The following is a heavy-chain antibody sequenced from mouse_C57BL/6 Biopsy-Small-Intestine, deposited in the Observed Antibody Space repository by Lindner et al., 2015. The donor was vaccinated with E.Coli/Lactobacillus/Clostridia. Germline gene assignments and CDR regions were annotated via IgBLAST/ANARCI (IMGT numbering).Heavy chain of an antibody. D-gene: IGHD1-2*01. Sequence: VQLQESGPELVKPGASVKISCKASGYSFTDYNMNWVKQSNGKSLEWIGLINPNYGTTSYNRKFKGKATLTVDQSSSTAYMQLNSLTSEDSAVYYCARRPRGTAWYFDVWGTGTTVTVSS. CDR3: ARRPRGTAWYFDV. V-gene: IGHV1-39*01. CDR2: INPNYGTT. J-gene: IGHJ1*03. CDR1: GYSFTDYN.